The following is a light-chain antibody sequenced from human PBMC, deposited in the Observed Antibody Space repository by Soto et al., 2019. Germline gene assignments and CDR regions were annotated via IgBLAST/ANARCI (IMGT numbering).Light chain of an antibody. CDR2: DAS. V-gene: IGKV1-5*01. CDR1: QSISSW. Sequence: DIQMTQSPSTLSASVGDRVTITCRASQSISSWLAWYQQKPGKAPKLLIYDASSLESGVPSRFSGSGSGTEFTLTISSLQPDDFATYYCQQYNSYSWKICQGTKVDIK. CDR3: QQYNSYSWK. J-gene: IGKJ1*01.